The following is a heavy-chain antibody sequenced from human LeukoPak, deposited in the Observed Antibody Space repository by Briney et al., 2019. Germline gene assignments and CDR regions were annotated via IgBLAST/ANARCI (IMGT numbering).Heavy chain of an antibody. V-gene: IGHV3-48*01. CDR3: ARDRTRDFDY. J-gene: IGHJ4*02. CDR2: ISSSSSTI. Sequence: PGGSLRLSCAASGFTFSSYSMNWVRQAPGKGLEWVSYISSSSSTIYYADSVKGRFTISRDNAKNSLYLQMNSLRAEDTAVYYCARDRTRDFDYWGQGTLVTVSS. CDR1: GFTFSSYS.